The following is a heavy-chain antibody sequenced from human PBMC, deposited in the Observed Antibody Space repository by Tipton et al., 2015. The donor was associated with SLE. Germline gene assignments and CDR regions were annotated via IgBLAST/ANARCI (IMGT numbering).Heavy chain of an antibody. CDR2: IYTSGSP. CDR3: ARGFLEWLFDDAFDI. D-gene: IGHD3-3*01. V-gene: IGHV4-61*02. Sequence: TLSLTCTVSGGSISSGSYYWSWIRQPAGKGLEWIGRIYTSGSPNYNPSLKSRVTISVDTSKNQFSLKLSSVTAADTAVHYCARGFLEWLFDDAFDIWGQGTMVTVSS. CDR1: GGSISSGSYY. J-gene: IGHJ3*02.